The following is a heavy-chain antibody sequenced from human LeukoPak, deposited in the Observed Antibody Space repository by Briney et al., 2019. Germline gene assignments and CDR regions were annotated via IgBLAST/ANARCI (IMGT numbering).Heavy chain of an antibody. V-gene: IGHV1-69*06. CDR3: ARGYYDILTGYSN. J-gene: IGHJ4*02. Sequence: SVKVSCKASGGTFSSYAISWVRQAPGQGFEWMGGIIPIFGTANYAQKFQGRVTITADKSTSTAYMELSSLRSEDTAVYYCARGYYDILTGYSNWGQGTLVTVSS. CDR2: IIPIFGTA. D-gene: IGHD3-9*01. CDR1: GGTFSSYA.